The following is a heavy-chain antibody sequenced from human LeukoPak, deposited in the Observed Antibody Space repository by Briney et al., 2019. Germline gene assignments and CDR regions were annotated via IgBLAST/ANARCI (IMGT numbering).Heavy chain of an antibody. V-gene: IGHV3-43*02. Sequence: GGSLRLSCAASGFTSDDYAMHWVRQAPGKGREWWSFITGDGIRTYYADSVKGRFTISRDNSKNSLYLQMNSLRTEDTALYYCAKEGPIAVAGYFDYWGQGTLVTVSS. D-gene: IGHD6-19*01. CDR1: GFTSDDYA. J-gene: IGHJ4*02. CDR3: AKEGPIAVAGYFDY. CDR2: ITGDGIRT.